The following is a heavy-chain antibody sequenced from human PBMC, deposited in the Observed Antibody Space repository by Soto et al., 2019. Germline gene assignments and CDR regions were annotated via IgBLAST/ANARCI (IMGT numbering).Heavy chain of an antibody. CDR3: ARGKGMEENYYYYGMDI. V-gene: IGHV1-3*01. J-gene: IGHJ6*02. CDR2: LNGGTGQT. CDR1: GYTFSTYA. Sequence: ASVKVSCNASGYTFSTYAIHWVRQAPGQSLEWMGWLNGGTGQTRYSQRFQDRVTITRDTSASTAYMEVSSLRPEDTAVYYCARGKGMEENYYYYGMDIWGQGTTVTVSS. D-gene: IGHD1-1*01.